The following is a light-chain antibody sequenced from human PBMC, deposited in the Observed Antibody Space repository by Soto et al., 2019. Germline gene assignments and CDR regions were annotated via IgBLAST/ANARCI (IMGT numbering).Light chain of an antibody. CDR3: QSYDSRLSAYV. Sequence: SALTQPPSVSGAPGQRVTISCTGSNSNIGAGYDVHWYLQLPGTAPKLLVYTNNNRPSGVPDRFSGSKSGTSASLAITGLQAEDEADYYCQSYDSRLSAYVFGTGTKVTVL. CDR1: NSNIGAGYD. CDR2: TNN. V-gene: IGLV1-40*01. J-gene: IGLJ1*01.